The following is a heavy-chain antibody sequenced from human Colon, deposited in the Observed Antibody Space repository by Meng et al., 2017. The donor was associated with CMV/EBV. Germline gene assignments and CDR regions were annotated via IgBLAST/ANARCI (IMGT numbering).Heavy chain of an antibody. CDR2: INSDGSST. J-gene: IGHJ6*02. D-gene: IGHD3/OR15-3a*01. V-gene: IGHV3-74*01. CDR1: GFTFSNYW. CDR3: SVILASGPRRYYGMNV. Sequence: GESLKISCAASGFTFSNYWMHWVRQAPGKGLVWVSRINSDGSSTDYADSVKGRFTISRDNGKNTLYLQMNGLRTEDTAVYYCSVILASGPRRYYGMNVWGQGTAVTVSS.